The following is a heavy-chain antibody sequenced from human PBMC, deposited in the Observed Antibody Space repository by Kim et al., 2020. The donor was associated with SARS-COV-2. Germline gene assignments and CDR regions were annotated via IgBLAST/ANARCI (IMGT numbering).Heavy chain of an antibody. D-gene: IGHD2-2*02. CDR2: INHSGST. CDR3: ASSGRDCSSTSCYRSGADY. CDR1: GGSFSGYY. J-gene: IGHJ4*02. Sequence: SETLSLTCAVYGGSFSGYYWSWIRQPPGKGLEWIGEINHSGSTNYNPSLKSRVTISVDTSKNQFSLKLSSVTAADTAVYYCASSGRDCSSTSCYRSGADYWGQGTLVTVSP. V-gene: IGHV4-34*01.